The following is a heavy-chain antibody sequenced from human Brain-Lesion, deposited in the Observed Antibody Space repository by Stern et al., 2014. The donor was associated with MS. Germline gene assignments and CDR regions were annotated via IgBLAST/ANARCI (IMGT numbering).Heavy chain of an antibody. Sequence: EVQLVESGGGLVQPGRSLRLSCAASGFTFDDYAMHWVRQAPGKGLEWVSGISWNSGNIGYADSVKGRFTISRDNAKNSLYLQMNSLRPEDTALYYCAKDFKQFYYNGMDVWGQGTTVTVSS. D-gene: IGHD6-19*01. CDR2: ISWNSGNI. V-gene: IGHV3-9*01. J-gene: IGHJ6*02. CDR3: AKDFKQFYYNGMDV. CDR1: GFTFDDYA.